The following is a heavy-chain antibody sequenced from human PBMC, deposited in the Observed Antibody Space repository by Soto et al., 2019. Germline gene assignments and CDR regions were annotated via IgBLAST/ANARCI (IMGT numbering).Heavy chain of an antibody. Sequence: GGSLRLSCAASGFTFRNYVMSWVRQAPGKGLEWVSGISGSGGSTYFADSVKGRFTISRDNSKNTMYLQMNSLRAEDTAVYYYTKDVRLVSAYWGQGTLVTVSS. CDR2: ISGSGGST. CDR1: GFTFRNYV. CDR3: TKDVRLVSAY. J-gene: IGHJ4*02. D-gene: IGHD2-15*01. V-gene: IGHV3-23*01.